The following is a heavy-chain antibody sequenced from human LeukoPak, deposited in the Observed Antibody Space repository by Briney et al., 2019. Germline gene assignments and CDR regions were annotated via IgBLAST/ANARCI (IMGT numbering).Heavy chain of an antibody. Sequence: GGSLRLSCAASGFTFSSYSMNWVRQAPGKGLEWVSSISSSSSYIYYADSVKGRFTTSRDNSKNTVYLQMNSLRAEDTAVYYCAKHLALVGATTTYDYWGQGTLVIVSS. CDR1: GFTFSSYS. V-gene: IGHV3-21*04. J-gene: IGHJ4*02. CDR2: ISSSSSYI. D-gene: IGHD1-26*01. CDR3: AKHLALVGATTTYDY.